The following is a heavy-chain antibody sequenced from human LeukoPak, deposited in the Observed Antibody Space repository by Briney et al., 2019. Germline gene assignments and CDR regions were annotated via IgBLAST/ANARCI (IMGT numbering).Heavy chain of an antibody. D-gene: IGHD4-11*01. CDR3: ARTDYNRLGFDP. V-gene: IGHV1-69*02. CDR2: VIPILNIA. CDR1: GGTFSSYT. J-gene: IGHJ5*02. Sequence: GASVKVSCKASGGTFSSYTFSWVRQAPGQGLEWMGRVIPILNIATYAHKFQGRVTITADESTSTAYMELSSLRSEDTAVYYCARTDYNRLGFDPWGQGTLVTVSS.